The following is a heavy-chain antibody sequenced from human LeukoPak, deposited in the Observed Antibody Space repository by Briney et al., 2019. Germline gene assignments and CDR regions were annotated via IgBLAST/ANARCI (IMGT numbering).Heavy chain of an antibody. CDR2: IDPSDSET. D-gene: IGHD5-18*01. J-gene: IGHJ4*02. V-gene: IGHV5-51*01. Sequence: TGESLKISCKASGYSFTSYWNGWVRQTPGKGLEWMGIIDPSDSETRYTPSFQGQVTISVDKSLTTAYEQWNSLKASDTAMYYCARQTAMGRSGDYWGQGTLVTVSS. CDR3: ARQTAMGRSGDY. CDR1: GYSFTSYW.